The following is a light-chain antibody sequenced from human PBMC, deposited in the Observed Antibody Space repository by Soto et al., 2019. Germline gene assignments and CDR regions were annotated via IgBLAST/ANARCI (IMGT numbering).Light chain of an antibody. CDR2: EVS. Sequence: QSVLTQPASVSGSPGQSITISCTGTSSDVGAYNYVSWYQQHPGKAPKLMIYEVSNRPSGVSNRFSGSKSGNTASLNISGLQAEDEADYYCSSYTSSSTLVFGTGTKVTVL. CDR1: SSDVGAYNY. V-gene: IGLV2-14*01. J-gene: IGLJ1*01. CDR3: SSYTSSSTLV.